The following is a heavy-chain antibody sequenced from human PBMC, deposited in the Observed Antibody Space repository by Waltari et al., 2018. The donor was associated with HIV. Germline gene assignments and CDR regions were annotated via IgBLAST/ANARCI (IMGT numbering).Heavy chain of an antibody. D-gene: IGHD5-12*01. CDR2: IDSAGSRI. CDR1: GFTFSVHW. J-gene: IGHJ4*02. CDR3: VRDGMVATFDH. V-gene: IGHV3-74*01. Sequence: EVQLVESGGDLVQPGGSLRLSCAASGFTFSVHWMDWVRQVPGKGRVWVGGIDSAGSRISYADSVKGRFSISRDNAENTLYLQMNSLRVEDTAVYYCVRDGMVATFDHWGQGTLVTVSS.